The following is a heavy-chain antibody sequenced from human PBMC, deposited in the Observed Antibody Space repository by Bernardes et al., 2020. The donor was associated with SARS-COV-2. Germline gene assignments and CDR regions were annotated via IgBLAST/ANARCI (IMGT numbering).Heavy chain of an antibody. J-gene: IGHJ5*02. CDR2: ISAYNGNT. Sequence: ASVKVSCKASGYTFTSYGISWVRQAPGQGLEWMGWISAYNGNTNYAQKLQGRVTMTTDTSTSTAYMALRILRSDDTAVYYCARVQGWMHSTDLVATISDWFDPWGQGTLVTVSS. CDR1: GYTFTSYG. CDR3: ARVQGWMHSTDLVATISDWFDP. V-gene: IGHV1-18*04. D-gene: IGHD5-12*01.